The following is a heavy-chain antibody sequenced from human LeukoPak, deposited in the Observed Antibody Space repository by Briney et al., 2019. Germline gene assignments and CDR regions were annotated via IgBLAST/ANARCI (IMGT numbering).Heavy chain of an antibody. CDR1: GFTFSSYG. Sequence: GGSLRLSCAASGFTFSSYGMYWVRQAPGKGLEWVAVISYDGSNKYYADSVKGRFTISRDNSKNTLYLQMNSLRAEDTAVYYCAKDRGGYSYGLYDYWGQGTLVTVSS. CDR2: ISYDGSNK. CDR3: AKDRGGYSYGLYDY. J-gene: IGHJ4*02. D-gene: IGHD5-18*01. V-gene: IGHV3-30*18.